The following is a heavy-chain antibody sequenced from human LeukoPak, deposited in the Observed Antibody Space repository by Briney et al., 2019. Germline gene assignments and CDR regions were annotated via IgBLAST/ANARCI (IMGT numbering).Heavy chain of an antibody. CDR2: ISGSGGST. D-gene: IGHD3-10*01. Sequence: PGGSLRLSCAASGFTFSSYAMSWVRQAPGKGLEWVSAISGSGGSTYYADSVKGRFTISRDNSKNTLYLQMNSLRAEDTAVYYCARVGVLLWFGESSIDYWGQGTLVTVSS. V-gene: IGHV3-23*01. CDR1: GFTFSSYA. J-gene: IGHJ4*02. CDR3: ARVGVLLWFGESSIDY.